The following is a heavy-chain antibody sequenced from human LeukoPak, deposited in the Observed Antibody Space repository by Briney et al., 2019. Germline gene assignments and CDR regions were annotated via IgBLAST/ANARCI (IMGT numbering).Heavy chain of an antibody. V-gene: IGHV3-21*01. J-gene: IGHJ6*03. CDR1: GFKFGTYN. CDR3: ARYSEVYYYVDV. CDR2: IRSYSSYI. Sequence: GGSLRLSCAASGFKFGTYNFNWVRQAPGKGLEWVATIRSYSSYIHYGDSVKGRFTISRDDAKKSLYLQMNSLRAEDTAVYFCARYSEVYYYVDVWGTGTTVTVSS. D-gene: IGHD2-21*01.